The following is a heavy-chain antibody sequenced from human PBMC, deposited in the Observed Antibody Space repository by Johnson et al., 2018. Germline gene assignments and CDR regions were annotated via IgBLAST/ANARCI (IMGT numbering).Heavy chain of an antibody. J-gene: IGHJ3*02. V-gene: IGHV3-23*04. D-gene: IGHD5-18*01. CDR2: TSGSGANR. CDR3: ANVWIQLWSPGEAVDI. CDR1: GFTFSSYA. Sequence: VQLVESGGGLVQPGGSLRLSCAASGFTFSSYAMSWVRQAPGKGLEWVSATSGSGANRYYADSVKGRFTISRDNSKKTLYLQMNSLRAEDTAGYYCANVWIQLWSPGEAVDIWGQGTMVTVSS.